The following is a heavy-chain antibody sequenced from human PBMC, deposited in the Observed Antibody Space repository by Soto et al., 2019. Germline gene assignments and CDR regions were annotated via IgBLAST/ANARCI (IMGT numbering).Heavy chain of an antibody. J-gene: IGHJ4*02. CDR1: GGSISSSSYY. V-gene: IGHV4-39*01. D-gene: IGHD3-9*01. CDR2: IYYSGST. CDR3: ARLFNYDILTGYRNFDY. Sequence: QLLESGPGLVKPSETLSLTCTVSGGSISSSSYYWGWIRQPPGKGLEWIGSIYYSGSTYYNPSLKSRVTISVDTSKNQFSLKLSSVTAADTAVYYCARLFNYDILTGYRNFDYWGQGTLVTVSS.